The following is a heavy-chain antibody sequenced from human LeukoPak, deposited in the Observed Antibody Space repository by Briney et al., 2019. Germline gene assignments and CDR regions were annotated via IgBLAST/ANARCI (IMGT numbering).Heavy chain of an antibody. CDR1: GFAFNYYA. V-gene: IGHV3-30*02. J-gene: IGHJ6*03. Sequence: PGGSLRLSCKASGFAFNYYAMHWVRQAPGKGLEWVAFIRYDGSNKYYADSVKGRFTISRDNSKNTLYLQMNSLRAEDTAVYYCANAFPQGYFDWLSTVSGYYYYMDVWGKGTTVTVSS. D-gene: IGHD3-9*01. CDR2: IRYDGSNK. CDR3: ANAFPQGYFDWLSTVSGYYYYMDV.